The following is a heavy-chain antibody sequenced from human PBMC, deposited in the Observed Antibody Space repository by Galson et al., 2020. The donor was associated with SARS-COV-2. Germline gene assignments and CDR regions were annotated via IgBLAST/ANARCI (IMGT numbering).Heavy chain of an antibody. V-gene: IGHV3-33*06. J-gene: IGHJ5*02. D-gene: IGHD5-18*01. Sequence: GGSLRLSCAASGFTFSSYGMHWVRQAPGKGLEWVAVIWYDGSNKYYADSVKGRFTISRDNSKNTLYLQMNSLRAEDTAVYYCAKESAGYSYGLFTGRNWFDPWGQGTLVTVSS. CDR2: IWYDGSNK. CDR3: AKESAGYSYGLFTGRNWFDP. CDR1: GFTFSSYG.